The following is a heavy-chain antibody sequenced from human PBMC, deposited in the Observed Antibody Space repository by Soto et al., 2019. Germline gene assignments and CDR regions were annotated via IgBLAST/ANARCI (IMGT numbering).Heavy chain of an antibody. CDR3: ARDRGYDCPASYCYALSGVDV. Sequence: QVQLVQSGAEVKKPGASVKVSCTASGYTFIDYYMHWVRQAPGQGLEWMGWINPISGGTHYAQKFHGRVAMTRDTSIRIVYVELSRRKSDDTAMDYGARDRGYDCPASYCYALSGVDVWGQGTRVTVSS. CDR2: INPISGGT. CDR1: GYTFIDYY. D-gene: IGHD2-15*01. V-gene: IGHV1-2*02. J-gene: IGHJ6*02.